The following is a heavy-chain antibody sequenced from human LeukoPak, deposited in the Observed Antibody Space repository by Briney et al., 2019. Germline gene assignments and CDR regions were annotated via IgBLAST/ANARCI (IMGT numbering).Heavy chain of an antibody. CDR3: VRTEVSSGSEDY. D-gene: IGHD6-19*01. CDR2: IYYSGST. J-gene: IGHJ4*02. Sequence: PSQTLSLTCTVSVGSIISSAYYWSWIRQPPGKGLEWIGYIYYSGSTYYNPSLKSRVTISLDTSKNQFSLKLSSVTAADTAVYYCVRTEVSSGSEDYWGQGTLVTVSS. CDR1: VGSIISSAYY. V-gene: IGHV4-30-4*08.